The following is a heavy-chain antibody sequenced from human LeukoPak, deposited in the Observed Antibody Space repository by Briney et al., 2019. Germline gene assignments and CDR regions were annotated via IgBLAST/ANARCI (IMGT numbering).Heavy chain of an antibody. V-gene: IGHV3-23*01. Sequence: GGSLRLSSAASGFTFSSYAMSWVRQAPGKGLEWVSAISGSGGSTYYADSVKGRFTISRDNSKNTLYLQMNSLRAEDTAVYYCAKDNYGDYVMGTWGQGTLVTASS. J-gene: IGHJ5*02. CDR1: GFTFSSYA. CDR3: AKDNYGDYVMGT. CDR2: ISGSGGST. D-gene: IGHD4-17*01.